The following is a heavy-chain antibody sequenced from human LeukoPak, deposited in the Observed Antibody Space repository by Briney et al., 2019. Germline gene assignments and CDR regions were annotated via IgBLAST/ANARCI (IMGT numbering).Heavy chain of an antibody. V-gene: IGHV3-30-3*01. CDR1: GFTFSSYA. D-gene: IGHD3-16*01. Sequence: GGSLRLSCAASGFTFSSYAMHWVRQAPGKGLEWVAVISYDGSNKYYADSVKGRFTISRDNSKNTLYLQMNSLRAEDTAVYYCARDGGLGGFGAFDIWGQGTMVTVSS. CDR3: ARDGGLGGFGAFDI. CDR2: ISYDGSNK. J-gene: IGHJ3*02.